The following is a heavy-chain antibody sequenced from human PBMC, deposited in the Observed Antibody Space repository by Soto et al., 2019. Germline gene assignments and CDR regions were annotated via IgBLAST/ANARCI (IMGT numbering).Heavy chain of an antibody. CDR1: GFTFSSYA. J-gene: IGHJ6*02. V-gene: IGHV3-23*01. D-gene: IGHD6-19*01. CDR2: ISGSGGNI. CDR3: AKPASGWYPKLMNGMDV. Sequence: DVQLLESGGGLVQPGGSLRLSCVVSGFTFSSYAMSWVRQAPGKGLEWVSSISGSGGNIYYADSVKGRFTTSRDNSKNRLHLQMNSLRAEDTAVYYCAKPASGWYPKLMNGMDVWGQGTTVTVSS.